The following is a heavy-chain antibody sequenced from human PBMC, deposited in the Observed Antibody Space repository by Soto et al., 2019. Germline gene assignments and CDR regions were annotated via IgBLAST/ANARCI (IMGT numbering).Heavy chain of an antibody. D-gene: IGHD6-19*01. V-gene: IGHV3-23*01. Sequence: PGRSLRLSCAASGFMFGNYAMTRVRQAPGKGLEWVSTISASGSTTYYADSMKGRFTISRDNSKNSLNLQMTSLRVDDTAVYFCAKGAAVAGTSRYYYYDMDVWGQGTTVTGSS. CDR3: AKGAAVAGTSRYYYYDMDV. J-gene: IGHJ6*02. CDR2: ISASGSTT. CDR1: GFMFGNYA.